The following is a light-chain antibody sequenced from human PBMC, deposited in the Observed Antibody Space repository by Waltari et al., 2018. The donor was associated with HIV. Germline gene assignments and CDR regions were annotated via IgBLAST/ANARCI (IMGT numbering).Light chain of an antibody. CDR2: ATD. J-gene: IGLJ3*02. Sequence: QSVLTQPPSVSGAPGQRVPVSCPGRDSNIGAGYDVPWYQQPLATAPNPLIFATDTRPSGVPDRFSGSKSGTSASLAITGLQAEDEADYYCQSYDNSLSGWVFGGGTKLTV. CDR3: QSYDNSLSGWV. CDR1: DSNIGAGYD. V-gene: IGLV1-40*01.